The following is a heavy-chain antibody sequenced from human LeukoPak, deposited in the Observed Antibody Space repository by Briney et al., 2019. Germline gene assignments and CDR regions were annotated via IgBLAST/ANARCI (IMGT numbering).Heavy chain of an antibody. CDR3: ARQGGDYVWGSYRSVAVFDY. Sequence: SETLSLTCTVSGYSISSGYYWGWIRQPPGKGLEWIGSIYHSGSTYYNPSLKSRVTISVDTSKNQFSLKLSSVTAADTAVYYCARQGGDYVWGSYRSVAVFDYWGQGTLVTVSS. V-gene: IGHV4-38-2*02. D-gene: IGHD3-16*02. J-gene: IGHJ4*02. CDR2: IYHSGST. CDR1: GYSISSGYY.